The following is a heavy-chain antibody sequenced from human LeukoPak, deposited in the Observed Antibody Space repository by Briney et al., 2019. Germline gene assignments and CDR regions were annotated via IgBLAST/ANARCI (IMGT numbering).Heavy chain of an antibody. CDR1: GYSFTNYW. CDR3: ARLAVSAATPYYYFDY. CDR2: IYPGDSDT. D-gene: IGHD2-15*01. J-gene: IGHJ4*02. Sequence: ESLKISCKGSGYSFTNYWIGWVRQMPGKGLEWMGIIYPGDSDTRYSPSFQGQVTISADKSISTAYLQWSTLKASDTAMYYCARLAVSAATPYYYFDYWGQGTLVTVSS. V-gene: IGHV5-51*01.